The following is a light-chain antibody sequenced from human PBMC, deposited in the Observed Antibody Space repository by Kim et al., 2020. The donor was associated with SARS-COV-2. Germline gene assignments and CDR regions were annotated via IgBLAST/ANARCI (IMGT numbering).Light chain of an antibody. CDR1: SLRSYY. CDR3: NSRDSRGNHHYV. Sequence: SSELTQDPAVSVALGQTVRITCQGDSLRSYYASWYQQKPGQAPVLVIYGKNNRPSGIPDRFSGSSSGNTASLTITGAQAEDEADYYCNSRDSRGNHHYVF. J-gene: IGLJ1*01. V-gene: IGLV3-19*01. CDR2: GKN.